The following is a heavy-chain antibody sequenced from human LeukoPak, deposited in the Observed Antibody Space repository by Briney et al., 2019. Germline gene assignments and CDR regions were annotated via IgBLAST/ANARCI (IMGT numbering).Heavy chain of an antibody. J-gene: IGHJ3*02. CDR1: GFTFSSYG. V-gene: IGHV3-30*02. CDR3: ARDSEGYSSGWYGKAGAFDI. D-gene: IGHD6-19*01. CDR2: IRYDGSNK. Sequence: PGGSLRLSCAASGFTFSSYGMHWVRQAPGKGLEWVAFIRYDGSNKYYADSVKGRFTISRDNSKNTLYLQMNSLRAEDTAVYYCARDSEGYSSGWYGKAGAFDIWGQGTMVTVSS.